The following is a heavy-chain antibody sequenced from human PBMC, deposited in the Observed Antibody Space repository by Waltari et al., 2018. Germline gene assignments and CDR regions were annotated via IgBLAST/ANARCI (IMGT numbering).Heavy chain of an antibody. D-gene: IGHD3-10*01. J-gene: IGHJ4*02. CDR2: INHSGST. CDR3: ARGWAFGGSGKIDY. Sequence: QVQLQQWGAGLLTPSETLSLTCAVYGGSFSGYYWIWIRQPPGKGLEWIGEINHSGSTNYNPSLKSRVTISVDTSKNQFSLKLSSVTAADTAVYYCARGWAFGGSGKIDYWGQGTLVTVSS. V-gene: IGHV4-34*01. CDR1: GGSFSGYY.